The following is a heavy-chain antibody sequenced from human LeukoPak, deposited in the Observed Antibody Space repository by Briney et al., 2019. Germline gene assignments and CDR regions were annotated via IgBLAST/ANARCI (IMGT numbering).Heavy chain of an antibody. V-gene: IGHV4-4*07. J-gene: IGHJ3*02. CDR1: GGSISSYY. CDR3: AREGDSSGYYNDAFDI. Sequence: SETLSLTCTVSGGSISSYYWSWIRQPAGKGLEWIGRIYTSGSTNYNPSLKSRVTMSVDTSKNQFSLKLSSVTAADTAVYYCAREGDSSGYYNDAFDIWGQGTMVTVSS. CDR2: IYTSGST. D-gene: IGHD3-22*01.